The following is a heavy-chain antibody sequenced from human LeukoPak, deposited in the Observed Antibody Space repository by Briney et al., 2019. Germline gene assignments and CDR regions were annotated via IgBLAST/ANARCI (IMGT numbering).Heavy chain of an antibody. V-gene: IGHV3-53*05. CDR2: LYGGGTT. CDR1: GVTVSSNY. CDR3: AKDQGIVVVPAAMAYDAFDI. Sequence: GGSLRLSCAVFGVTVSSNYMSWVRQAPGKGLEWVSVLYGGGTTYYADSVKGRFTISRDNSKNTLYLQMNSLRAEDTAVYYCAKDQGIVVVPAAMAYDAFDIWGQGTMVTVSS. D-gene: IGHD2-2*01. J-gene: IGHJ3*02.